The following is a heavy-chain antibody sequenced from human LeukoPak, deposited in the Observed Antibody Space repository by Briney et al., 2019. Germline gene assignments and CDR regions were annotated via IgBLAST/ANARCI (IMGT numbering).Heavy chain of an antibody. D-gene: IGHD3-22*01. CDR3: TRRAGDYSHPFDY. J-gene: IGHJ4*02. CDR2: IYSGGST. CDR1: GFTVSSNY. Sequence: GGSLRLSCAASGFTVSSNYMSWVRQAPGKGLEWVSIIYSGGSTFYADSVKCRFTISRDNSKNTLYLQMNSLRAEDTAMYYCTRRAGDYSHPFDYWGQGTLVTVSS. V-gene: IGHV3-53*01.